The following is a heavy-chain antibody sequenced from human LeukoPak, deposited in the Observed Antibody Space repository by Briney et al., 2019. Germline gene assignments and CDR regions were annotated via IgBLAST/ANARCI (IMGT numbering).Heavy chain of an antibody. J-gene: IGHJ6*03. CDR3: ARLKFYYSTGYSPGYYMDV. V-gene: IGHV4-4*07. D-gene: IGHD3-22*01. CDR1: GGSIISNY. CDR2: LYGSGIT. Sequence: TSETLSLTCTVSGGSIISNYWSWIRQSAGTGLEWIGRLYGSGITDYNPSLKSRVTMSLDTSRKQFSLRLTSVTAADTAVYYCARLKFYYSTGYSPGYYMDVWGKGTTVSVFS.